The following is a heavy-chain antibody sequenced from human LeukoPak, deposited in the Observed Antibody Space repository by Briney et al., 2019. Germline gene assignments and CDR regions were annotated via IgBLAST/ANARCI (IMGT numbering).Heavy chain of an antibody. CDR2: IKSKTDGGTV. V-gene: IGHV3-15*01. CDR1: GFTFSNLW. D-gene: IGHD6-19*01. CDR3: TGLGFDY. J-gene: IGHJ4*02. Sequence: PGGSLRLSCEASGFTFSNLWMSWVRQAPGKGLEWVGRIKSKTDGGTVEYAAPVKGRLIISRGDSKNTLYLQMTSLKTEDTAVYYCTGLGFDYWGQGTLVTVSS.